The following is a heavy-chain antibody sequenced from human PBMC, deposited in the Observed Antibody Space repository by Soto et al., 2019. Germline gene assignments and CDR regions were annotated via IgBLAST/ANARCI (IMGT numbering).Heavy chain of an antibody. D-gene: IGHD2-15*01. V-gene: IGHV3-7*01. J-gene: IGHJ4*02. CDR2: IKEDGSEK. Sequence: EVQLVESGGGLVQPGGSLRLSCAASGFTFSSHWMSWVRQAPGKGLEWVANIKEDGSEKYYVDSVKGRFTISRDNAKNSLYLQMNSLRAEDTAVYYCAGEIYCSGGSCPLDYWGQGTLVTVSS. CDR1: GFTFSSHW. CDR3: AGEIYCSGGSCPLDY.